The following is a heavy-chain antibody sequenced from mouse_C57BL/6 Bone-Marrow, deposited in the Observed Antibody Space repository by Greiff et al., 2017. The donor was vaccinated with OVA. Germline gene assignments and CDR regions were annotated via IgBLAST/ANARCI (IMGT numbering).Heavy chain of an antibody. Sequence: EVQLQESGPGLVKPSQSLSLTCSVTGYSITSGYYWNWIRQFPGNKLEWMGYISYDGSNNYNPSLKNRISITRDTSKNQFFLKLNSVTTEDTATYYCARESSGYEFAYWGQGTLVTVSA. CDR1: GYSITSGYY. V-gene: IGHV3-6*01. CDR3: ARESSGYEFAY. D-gene: IGHD3-2*02. CDR2: ISYDGSN. J-gene: IGHJ3*01.